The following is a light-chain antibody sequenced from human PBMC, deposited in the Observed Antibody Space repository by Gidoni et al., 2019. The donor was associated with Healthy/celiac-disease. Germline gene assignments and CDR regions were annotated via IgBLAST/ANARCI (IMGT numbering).Light chain of an antibody. CDR3: QQRSNWPPIT. CDR2: DAS. J-gene: IGKJ5*01. Sequence: EFVLTQSPATLSLSPGERATLSCRASQSISSYLAWYQQKPGQAPRLLIYDASNRATGRPSRFSGSGSGTEFTLTISSLEPEEVAVYYCQQRSNWPPITFGQXTRLEIK. V-gene: IGKV3-11*01. CDR1: QSISSY.